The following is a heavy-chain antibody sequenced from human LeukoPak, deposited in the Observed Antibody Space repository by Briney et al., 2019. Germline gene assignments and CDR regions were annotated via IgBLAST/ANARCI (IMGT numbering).Heavy chain of an antibody. CDR2: IYPGDSDT. V-gene: IGHV5-51*01. D-gene: IGHD5-18*01. CDR1: GYRFTSYW. CDR3: ARLVAGGYTYGYDC. Sequence: GESLKISSKGSGYRFTSYWIGWVRQMPGNGLECMGIIYPGDSDTTYSPSFQGQVTFSADKSTSTAYLQWSSLKASDTAIYYCARLVAGGYTYGYDCWGQGTLVTVSS. J-gene: IGHJ4*02.